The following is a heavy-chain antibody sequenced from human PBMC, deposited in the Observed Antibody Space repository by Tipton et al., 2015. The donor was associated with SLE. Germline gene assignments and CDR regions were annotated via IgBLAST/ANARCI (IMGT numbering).Heavy chain of an antibody. CDR2: IYYSGST. CDR3: ARDHRIAAADRGGAFDI. D-gene: IGHD6-13*01. J-gene: IGHJ3*02. CDR1: CGSISSSSYY. Sequence: TLSLTCTVSCGSISSSSYYWGWLRQPPGTGLEWIGSIYYSGSTNYNPSLKSRVTLSVDTSKNQFSLKLSSVTAADTAVYYCARDHRIAAADRGGAFDIWGQGTMVTVSS. V-gene: IGHV4-39*07.